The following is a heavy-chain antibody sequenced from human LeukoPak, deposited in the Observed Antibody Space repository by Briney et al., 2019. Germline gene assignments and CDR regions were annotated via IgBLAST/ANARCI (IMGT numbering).Heavy chain of an antibody. Sequence: GASVKVSCKASGYTFTSYGISWVRQAPGQGLEWMGWISAYNGNTNYAQKLQGRVTMTTDTSTSTAYMELRSLRSDDTAVYYCARGEPLARPTHGSGSYRWEFGRRSLDYWGQGTLVTVSS. CDR1: GYTFTSYG. J-gene: IGHJ4*02. V-gene: IGHV1-18*04. CDR2: ISAYNGNT. D-gene: IGHD3-10*01. CDR3: ARGEPLARPTHGSGSYRWEFGRRSLDY.